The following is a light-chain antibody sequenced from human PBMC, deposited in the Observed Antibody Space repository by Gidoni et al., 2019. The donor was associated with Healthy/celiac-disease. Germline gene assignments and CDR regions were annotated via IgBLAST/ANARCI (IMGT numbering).Light chain of an antibody. CDR3: QQYYSTPQT. Sequence: DIVMTQSPDSLAVSLGERATINCKSSQSVLYSSNNKNYLAWYQQKPGQPPKLLIYWASTRESGVPDRFSGSGSGTDFTPTISSLQAEDVAVYYCQQYYSTPQTFXQXTKVEIK. CDR2: WAS. CDR1: QSVLYSSNNKNY. V-gene: IGKV4-1*01. J-gene: IGKJ1*01.